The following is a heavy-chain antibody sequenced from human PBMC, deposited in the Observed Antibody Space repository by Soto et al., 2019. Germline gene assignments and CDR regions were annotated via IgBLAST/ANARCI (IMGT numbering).Heavy chain of an antibody. CDR1: GFTFTSYA. D-gene: IGHD3-16*02. Sequence: QVQLVESGGSVVQPGRSLRLSCEASGFTFTSYAMHWVRQAPGKGLEWVAVISYDGINEYYADSVKGRFTISRDNSKNTLFLQMRRLSVEDTAVYYCASDPLRLGELSLIGYFDYWGQGTLVTVSS. J-gene: IGHJ4*02. V-gene: IGHV3-30*15. CDR3: ASDPLRLGELSLIGYFDY. CDR2: ISYDGINE.